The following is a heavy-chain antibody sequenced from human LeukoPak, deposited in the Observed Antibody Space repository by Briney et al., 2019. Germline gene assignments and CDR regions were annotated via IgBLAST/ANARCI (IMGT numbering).Heavy chain of an antibody. CDR2: IYYSGST. Sequence: PSETLSLTCTVSGGSISNSSYYWGWIRQPPGKGLEWIGSIYYSGSTYYNPSLKSRVTISVDTSNNHFSLKLSFVTAADTAVYYCARVTDWNDLDYWGPGTLVTVSS. J-gene: IGHJ4*02. CDR1: GGSISNSSYY. D-gene: IGHD1-1*01. V-gene: IGHV4-39*07. CDR3: ARVTDWNDLDY.